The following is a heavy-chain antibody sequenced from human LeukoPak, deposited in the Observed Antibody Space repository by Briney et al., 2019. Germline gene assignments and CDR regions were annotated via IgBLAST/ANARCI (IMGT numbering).Heavy chain of an antibody. CDR1: GVSISSYY. V-gene: IGHV4-4*07. Sequence: SETLSLTCTVSGVSISSYYWSWIRQPAGKGLEWIGRIYTSGSTNYNPSLKSRVTMSVDTSKNQFSLKLSSVTAADTAVYYCARESSVVVPPSFDYWGQGTLVTVSS. J-gene: IGHJ4*02. CDR2: IYTSGST. CDR3: ARESSVVVPPSFDY. D-gene: IGHD2-2*01.